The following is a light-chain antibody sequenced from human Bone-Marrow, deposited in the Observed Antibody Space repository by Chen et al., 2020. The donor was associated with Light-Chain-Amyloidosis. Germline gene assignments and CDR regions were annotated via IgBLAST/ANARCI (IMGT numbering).Light chain of an antibody. V-gene: IGLV3-25*03. CDR2: RDT. Sequence: SYELTQPPSVSVSPGQTARINCSGDDLPTKYAYWYQQKPGQAPVLVIHRDTERPSGISERFSGSSSGPTATLTISGVQAEDEADYHCQSADSSGTYEVIFGGGTKLTVL. CDR3: QSADSSGTYEVI. J-gene: IGLJ2*01. CDR1: DLPTKY.